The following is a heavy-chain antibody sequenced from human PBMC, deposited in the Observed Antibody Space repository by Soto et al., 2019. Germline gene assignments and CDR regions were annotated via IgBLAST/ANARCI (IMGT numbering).Heavy chain of an antibody. J-gene: IGHJ6*02. Sequence: PGGSLRLSCAASGFTFSSYWMSWVRQAPGKGLVWVANIKGDGSGRHYVDSVKGRFIISRDNAKNSLFLQMNSLRVEDTAVYYCARNGCTSATCDVYGMDVWGQGTTVTVSS. CDR1: GFTFSSYW. D-gene: IGHD2-2*01. V-gene: IGHV3-7*03. CDR3: ARNGCTSATCDVYGMDV. CDR2: IKGDGSGR.